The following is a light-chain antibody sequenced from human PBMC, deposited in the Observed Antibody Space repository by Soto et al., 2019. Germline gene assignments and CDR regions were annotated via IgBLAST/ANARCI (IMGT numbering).Light chain of an antibody. CDR2: EVS. V-gene: IGLV2-14*01. CDR1: SSDVGCYKY. CDR3: SSFTSSYTFV. J-gene: IGLJ1*01. Sequence: QSVLTQPASVSGSPGQSIAISCTGTSSDVGCYKYVSWYQQHPGKAPKLLISEVSNRPSGVSDRSSGSKSGNTASLTISGLQAEDEADYYCSSFTSSYTFVFGSGTKVTVL.